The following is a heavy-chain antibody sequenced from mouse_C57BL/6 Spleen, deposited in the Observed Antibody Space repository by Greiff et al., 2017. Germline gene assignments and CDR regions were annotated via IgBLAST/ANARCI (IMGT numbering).Heavy chain of an antibody. Sequence: QVQLQQPGAELVKPGASVKLSCKASGYTFTSYWMHWVNQRPGRGLEWIGSIDPNSGGTKYNEKFKSKATLTVAKPSSTAYMQLSSLTSEDSAVYYFAREVVRRLYYYAMDYWGQGTSVTVSS. D-gene: IGHD2-14*01. CDR2: IDPNSGGT. CDR1: GYTFTSYW. V-gene: IGHV1-72*01. CDR3: AREVVRRLYYYAMDY. J-gene: IGHJ4*01.